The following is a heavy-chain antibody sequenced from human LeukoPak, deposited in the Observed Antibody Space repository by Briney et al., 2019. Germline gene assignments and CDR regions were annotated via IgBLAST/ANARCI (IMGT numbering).Heavy chain of an antibody. D-gene: IGHD5-24*01. CDR3: ARDRDLEMATI. CDR2: IIPIFGTA. Sequence: GASVKVSCKASGGTFSSYAISWVRQAPGQGLEWMGKIIPIFGTANYAQKFQGRVTITTDESTSTAYMELSSLRSEDTAVYYCARDRDLEMATIWGQGTMVTVSS. J-gene: IGHJ4*02. V-gene: IGHV1-69*05. CDR1: GGTFSSYA.